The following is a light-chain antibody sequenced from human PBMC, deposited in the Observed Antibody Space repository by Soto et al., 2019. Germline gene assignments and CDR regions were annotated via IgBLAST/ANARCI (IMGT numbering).Light chain of an antibody. V-gene: IGKV1-5*03. CDR2: KAS. CDR1: QSISNS. Sequence: DIQMTQSPSTLSASVGDRVTITCRASQSISNSLAWFQQKPGKAPKLLIYKASNLESGVPSRFSGRGSGTEFTLTISSLQPGDFASYYCQHYNEYSPYSFDQGTKLEIK. J-gene: IGKJ2*01. CDR3: QHYNEYSPYS.